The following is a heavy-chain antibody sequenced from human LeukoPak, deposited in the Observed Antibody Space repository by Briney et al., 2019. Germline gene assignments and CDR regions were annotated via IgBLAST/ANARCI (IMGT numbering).Heavy chain of an antibody. Sequence: SETLSLTCVVSGGSISSGGYSWSWIRQPPGKGLEWIGYIYHSGSTYYNPSLKSRVTISVDRSKNQFSLKLSSVTAADTAVYYCARESYSSSWYSSYFDYWGQGTLVTVSS. J-gene: IGHJ4*02. CDR2: IYHSGST. CDR1: GGSISSGGYS. V-gene: IGHV4-30-2*01. D-gene: IGHD6-13*01. CDR3: ARESYSSSWYSSYFDY.